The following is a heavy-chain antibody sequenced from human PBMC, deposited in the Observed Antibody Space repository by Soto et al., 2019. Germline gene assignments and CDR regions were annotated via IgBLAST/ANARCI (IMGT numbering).Heavy chain of an antibody. CDR1: GGTLNNYA. CDR2: IITAFGPG. Sequence: SVKVSCKASGGTLNNYAISWVRQAPGQGLEWMGGIITAFGPGVYAQKFQGRVTITADESTKTAYMDLNSLTSEDTAVYYCAAGGSWARLDNWGQGTLVTVSS. V-gene: IGHV1-69*13. CDR3: AAGGSWARLDN. J-gene: IGHJ4*02. D-gene: IGHD6-13*01.